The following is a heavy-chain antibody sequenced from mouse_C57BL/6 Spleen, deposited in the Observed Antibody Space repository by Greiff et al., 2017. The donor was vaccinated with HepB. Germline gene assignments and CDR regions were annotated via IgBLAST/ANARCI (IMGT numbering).Heavy chain of an antibody. CDR1: GYTFTSYW. Sequence: QVQLQQPGAELVKSGASVKLSCKASGYTFTSYWMQWVKQRPGQGLEWIGEIDPSDSYTNYNQKFKGKATLTVDTSSSTAYMQLSSLTSEDSAVYYCARWSYDDYWGQGTTLTVSS. V-gene: IGHV1-50*01. J-gene: IGHJ2*01. D-gene: IGHD2-12*01. CDR3: ARWSYDDY. CDR2: IDPSDSYT.